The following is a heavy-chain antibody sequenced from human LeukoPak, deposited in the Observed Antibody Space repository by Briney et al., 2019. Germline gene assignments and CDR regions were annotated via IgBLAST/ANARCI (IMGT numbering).Heavy chain of an antibody. D-gene: IGHD2/OR15-2a*01. CDR1: GYTFSGYY. CDR2: INPNSGGT. V-gene: IGHV1-2*02. J-gene: IGHJ4*02. CDR3: ASGTLASYFDH. Sequence: ASVKVSCKASGYTFSGYYMHWVRQAPGQGLEWMGWINPNSGGTKYVQKFQGRVTMTRDTSISTAYMELSRLRSDDTAVYYCASGTLASYFDHWGQGTLVTVSS.